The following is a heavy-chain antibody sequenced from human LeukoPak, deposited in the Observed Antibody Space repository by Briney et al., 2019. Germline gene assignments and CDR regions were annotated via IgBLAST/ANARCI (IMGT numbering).Heavy chain of an antibody. CDR2: ISYDGNGK. CDR3: ARENNYYDTSGYPLGFAFDI. CDR1: GITFSTFS. D-gene: IGHD3-22*01. V-gene: IGHV3-30*04. Sequence: PGRSLRLSCVASGITFSTFSMHWVRQAPGKGLEWVAVISYDGNGKYYADSVKGRFTISRDNSKNTLYLQMNSLRAEDTAVYYCARENNYYDTSGYPLGFAFDIWGQGTVVTVSS. J-gene: IGHJ3*02.